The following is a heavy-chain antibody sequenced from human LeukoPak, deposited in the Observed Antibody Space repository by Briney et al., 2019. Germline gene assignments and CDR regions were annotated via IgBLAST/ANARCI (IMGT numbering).Heavy chain of an antibody. CDR3: AKNFQCSSTSCYEAFAI. Sequence: GGSLRLSCSASGFTFSSYLMHWVRQAPGKGLEYVSAISSDGGGTFYADSVKGRFTISRDNSKNTLYLQMSTLRAEDTAVYYCAKNFQCSSTSCYEAFAIWGQGTMVTVSS. J-gene: IGHJ3*02. CDR2: ISSDGGGT. CDR1: GFTFSSYL. V-gene: IGHV3-64D*06. D-gene: IGHD2-2*01.